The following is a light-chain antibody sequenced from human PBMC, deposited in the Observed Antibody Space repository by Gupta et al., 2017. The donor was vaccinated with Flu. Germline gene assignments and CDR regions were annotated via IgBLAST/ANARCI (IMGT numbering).Light chain of an antibody. CDR3: QQYNNWPLT. J-gene: IGKJ4*01. Sequence: DIVMTPSPATLSVSPGDIVTLSCRASLSVSSNLAWYQQRPGQAHRLLMYGASTRATGIPATFSGSGTGTEFTLTISSLQAEDLAVYYCQQYNNWPLTFGGGTKVEIK. V-gene: IGKV3-15*01. CDR2: GAS. CDR1: LSVSSN.